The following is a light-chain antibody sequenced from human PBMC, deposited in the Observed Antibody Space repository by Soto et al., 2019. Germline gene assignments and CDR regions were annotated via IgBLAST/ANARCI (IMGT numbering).Light chain of an antibody. Sequence: EIVMTQSPATLSVYPGERATLSCRASQSISSNLAWYRQKPGQAPRLLIYAASTRATGIPATFTGSGSGTEFTLTISSLQSEDFALYYCQQYNDWPVGFGKGTKLES. J-gene: IGKJ2*01. CDR1: QSISSN. V-gene: IGKV3-15*01. CDR3: QQYNDWPVG. CDR2: AAS.